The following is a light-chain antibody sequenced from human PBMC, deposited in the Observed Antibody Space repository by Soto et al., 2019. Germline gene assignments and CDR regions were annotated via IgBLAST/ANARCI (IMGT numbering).Light chain of an antibody. V-gene: IGLV2-8*01. CDR1: SSDVGGYNY. CDR3: SSYAGNNIWVV. J-gene: IGLJ2*01. Sequence: QSALTQPPSASGSPGQSVTISCTGTSSDVGGYNYVSWYQQHPGKAPKLMIYEVSKRPSGVPDRFSCSKSGNTASLTVSGLQAEDEADYYCSSYAGNNIWVVFGGGTKLTVL. CDR2: EVS.